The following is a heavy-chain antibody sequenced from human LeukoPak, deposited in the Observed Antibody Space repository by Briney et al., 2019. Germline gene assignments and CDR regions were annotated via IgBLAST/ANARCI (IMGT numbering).Heavy chain of an antibody. CDR3: PREGHYYGSADY. Sequence: PGGSLRLSCIVSGFTFSDHNMNWVRQAPGKGLEWVSSISSSSTYIYNADSVKGRFIISRDNAKNSLYLQMNSLRAEDTAVYYCPREGHYYGSADYWGQGTLVTVSS. J-gene: IGHJ4*02. CDR1: GFTFSDHN. V-gene: IGHV3-21*06. D-gene: IGHD3-10*01. CDR2: ISSSSTYI.